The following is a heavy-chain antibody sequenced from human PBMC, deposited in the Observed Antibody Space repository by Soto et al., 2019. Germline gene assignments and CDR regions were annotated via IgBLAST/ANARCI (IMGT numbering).Heavy chain of an antibody. Sequence: QVQLVQSGAEVKKPGASVKVSCKASGYTFTNFGISWVRQAPGQGREWMGWISHWGKTNYAQKLQGRVTMTTDTSASTAFMELRSVTSDDTAMYFCARDLDGSGSYYTDYWGQGTLVTVSS. CDR3: ARDLDGSGSYYTDY. CDR2: ISHWGKT. CDR1: GYTFTNFG. D-gene: IGHD3-10*01. V-gene: IGHV1-18*01. J-gene: IGHJ4*02.